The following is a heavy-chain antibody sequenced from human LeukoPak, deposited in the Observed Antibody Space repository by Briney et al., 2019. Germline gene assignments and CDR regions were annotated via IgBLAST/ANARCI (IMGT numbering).Heavy chain of an antibody. CDR2: ISQSART. Sequence: SETLSLTCAVTSGSITNNWWTWVRQPPGKGLEWIGEISQSARTNYNPSLKSRVTLSIDKSRNQFSLTMISVTAADTAVYYRAGVRLGNTGLSEYFEYWGQGTLVTVSS. V-gene: IGHV4-4*02. CDR1: SGSITNNW. CDR3: AGVRLGNTGLSEYFEY. D-gene: IGHD3-16*01. J-gene: IGHJ1*01.